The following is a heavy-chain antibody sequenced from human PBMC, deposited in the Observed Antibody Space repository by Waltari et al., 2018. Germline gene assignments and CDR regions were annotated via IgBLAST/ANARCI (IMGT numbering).Heavy chain of an antibody. CDR1: GGSFSGYY. CDR3: ASYLCNRQLVRMGPCGDFDY. CDR2: TNHSGSN. V-gene: IGHV4-34*01. J-gene: IGHJ4*02. D-gene: IGHD6-13*01. Sequence: QVQLQQWGAGLLKPSETLSLTCAVYGGSFSGYYWSWIRQPPGKGLEGIGETNHSGSNNYNPSLKSRVTISVDTSKNQFSLKLSSVTAADTAVYYCASYLCNRQLVRMGPCGDFDYWGQGTLVTVSS.